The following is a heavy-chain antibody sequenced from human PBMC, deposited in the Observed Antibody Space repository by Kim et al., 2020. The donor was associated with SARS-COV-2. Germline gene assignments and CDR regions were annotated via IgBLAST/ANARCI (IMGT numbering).Heavy chain of an antibody. D-gene: IGHD3-22*01. J-gene: IGHJ4*02. CDR3: ARHVGYYYDSSGYYYDYFDY. CDR2: IYYSGST. Sequence: SETLSLTCTVSGGSISSYYWSWIRQPPGKGLEWVGYIYYSGSTNYNPSLKSRVTISVDTSKNQFSLKLSSVTAADTAVYYCARHVGYYYDSSGYYYDYFDYWGQGTLVTVSS. CDR1: GGSISSYY. V-gene: IGHV4-59*08.